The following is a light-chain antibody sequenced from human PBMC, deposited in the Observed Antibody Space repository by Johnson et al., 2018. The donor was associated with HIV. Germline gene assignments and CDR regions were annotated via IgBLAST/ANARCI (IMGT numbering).Light chain of an antibody. J-gene: IGLJ1*01. Sequence: QLVLTQPPSVSAAPGQKVTISCSGSSSNIGNNYVSWYQQLPGTAPKVLIHENNKRPSGIPDRFSGSKSGTSATLGITGLQTGDEADYYCGAWDSSLTTYVLGTGTKVTVL. V-gene: IGLV1-51*02. CDR2: ENN. CDR1: SSNIGNNY. CDR3: GAWDSSLTTYV.